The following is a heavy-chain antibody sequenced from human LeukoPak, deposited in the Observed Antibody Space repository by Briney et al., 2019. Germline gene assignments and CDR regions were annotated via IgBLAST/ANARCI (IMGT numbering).Heavy chain of an antibody. CDR3: ARHLESSGSCDY. CDR2: INHSGST. D-gene: IGHD3-22*01. Sequence: PSETLSLTCAVYGGSFSGYYWSWIRQPPGKGLEWIGEINHSGSTNYNPSLKSRVTISVDTSKNQFSLKLSSVTAADPAVYYCARHLESSGSCDYWGQGTLVTVSS. J-gene: IGHJ4*02. CDR1: GGSFSGYY. V-gene: IGHV4-34*01.